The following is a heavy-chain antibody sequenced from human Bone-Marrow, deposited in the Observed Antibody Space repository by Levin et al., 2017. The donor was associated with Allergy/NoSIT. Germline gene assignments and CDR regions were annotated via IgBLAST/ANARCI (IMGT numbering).Heavy chain of an antibody. CDR3: ARLDRQWLVAASFDY. D-gene: IGHD6-19*01. CDR2: ISSSGSTI. Sequence: GGSLRLSCAASRFTFSDYYMSWIRQAPGKGLEWVSYISSSGSTIYYADSVKGRFTISRDNAKNSLYLQMNSLRAEDTAVYYCARLDRQWLVAASFDYWGQGTLVTVSS. CDR1: RFTFSDYY. J-gene: IGHJ4*02. V-gene: IGHV3-11*01.